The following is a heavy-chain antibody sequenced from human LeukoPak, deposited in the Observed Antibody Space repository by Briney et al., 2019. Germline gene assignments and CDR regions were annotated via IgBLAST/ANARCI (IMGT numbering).Heavy chain of an antibody. CDR3: AKARITMIVVL. J-gene: IGHJ4*02. Sequence: GGSLRLSCAASGFTFSGYWMNWVRQAPGKGLEWVANIKLDGSETHYADSVKGRFTISRDNSKNTLYLQMNSLRAEDTAVYYCAKARITMIVVLWGQGTLVTVSS. CDR1: GFTFSGYW. CDR2: IKLDGSET. V-gene: IGHV3-7*03. D-gene: IGHD3-22*01.